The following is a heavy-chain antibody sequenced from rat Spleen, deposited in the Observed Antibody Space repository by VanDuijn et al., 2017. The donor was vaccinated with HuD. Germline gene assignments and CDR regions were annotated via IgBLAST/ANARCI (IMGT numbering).Heavy chain of an antibody. CDR1: GFTLSNYG. Sequence: EVQLVESGGGLVQPGRSLKLSCAASGFTLSNYGMHWIRQAPTKGLEWVASISPDGGTTYYPDSVKGRFTISRDNAEKTVYLQMNSLRSEDTATYYCAKDMNYYSTYPFYVMGDWGQGASVTVSS. CDR3: AKDMNYYSTYPFYVMGD. D-gene: IGHD1-2*01. V-gene: IGHV5-19*01. CDR2: ISPDGGTT. J-gene: IGHJ4*01.